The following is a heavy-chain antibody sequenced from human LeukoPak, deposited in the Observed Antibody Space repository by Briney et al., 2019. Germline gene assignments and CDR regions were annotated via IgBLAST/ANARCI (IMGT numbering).Heavy chain of an antibody. CDR2: INSDESST. CDR3: ARDGAYSTIFY. V-gene: IGHV3-74*01. Sequence: PGGSLRLSCAASGFTFSSYWKYWVRQAPGKGLVWVSRINSDESSTSYADSVKGRFTISRDNAKNTLYLQMNSLRAEDTAVYYCARDGAYSTIFYWGQGTLVTVSS. D-gene: IGHD3-3*01. J-gene: IGHJ4*01. CDR1: GFTFSSYW.